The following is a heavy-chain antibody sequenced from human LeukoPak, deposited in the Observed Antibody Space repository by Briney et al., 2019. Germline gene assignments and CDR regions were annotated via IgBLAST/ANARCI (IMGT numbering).Heavy chain of an antibody. V-gene: IGHV4-34*01. D-gene: IGHD6-13*01. Sequence: PSETLSLTCAVYGVSFSGYYWSWIRQPPGKALEWIGEINHSGSTNYSPCLKRRVTISVDTSKKQLSLKLSSVTAADTAVYYCARDLVRYFEVAAAGNLDYWGQGTLVTVSS. J-gene: IGHJ4*02. CDR2: INHSGST. CDR1: GVSFSGYY. CDR3: ARDLVRYFEVAAAGNLDY.